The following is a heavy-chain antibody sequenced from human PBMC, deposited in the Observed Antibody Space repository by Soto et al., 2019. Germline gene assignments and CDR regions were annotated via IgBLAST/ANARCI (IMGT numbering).Heavy chain of an antibody. CDR3: ARDEGYCSGGSCALDY. D-gene: IGHD2-15*01. CDR2: ISSSSSYI. J-gene: IGHJ4*02. Sequence: GGSLRLSCAASGFTFSSYSMNWVRQAPGKGLEWVSSISSSSSYIYYADSVKGRFTISRDNAKNSLYLQMNSLRAEDTAVYYCARDEGYCSGGSCALDYWGQGTLVTVSS. V-gene: IGHV3-21*01. CDR1: GFTFSSYS.